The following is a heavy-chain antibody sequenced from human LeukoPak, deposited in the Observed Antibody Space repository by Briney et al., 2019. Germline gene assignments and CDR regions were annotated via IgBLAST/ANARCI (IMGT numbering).Heavy chain of an antibody. CDR3: ARRWYSGSYFDY. V-gene: IGHV4-34*01. CDR1: GFTFSSYA. Sequence: GSLRLSCAASGFTFSSYAMSWIRQPPGKGLEGIGEINHSGSTNYNPSLKSRVTISVDTSKNQFSLKLSSVTAADTAVYYCARRWYSGSYFDYWGQGTLVTVSS. CDR2: INHSGST. J-gene: IGHJ4*02. D-gene: IGHD1-26*01.